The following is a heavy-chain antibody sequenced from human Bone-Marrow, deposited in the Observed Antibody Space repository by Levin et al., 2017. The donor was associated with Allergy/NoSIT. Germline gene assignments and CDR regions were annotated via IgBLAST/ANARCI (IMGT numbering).Heavy chain of an antibody. Sequence: GESLKISCAASGFIFSSYWMHWVRQAPGKGLVWVSRINSDGSTTSYADSVKGRFTISRDNAKNTLYLQMNSLRAEDTAVYYCARGKNSGEIWGQGTMVTVSS. D-gene: IGHD6-19*01. J-gene: IGHJ3*02. CDR3: ARGKNSGEI. CDR1: GFIFSSYW. V-gene: IGHV3-74*01. CDR2: INSDGSTT.